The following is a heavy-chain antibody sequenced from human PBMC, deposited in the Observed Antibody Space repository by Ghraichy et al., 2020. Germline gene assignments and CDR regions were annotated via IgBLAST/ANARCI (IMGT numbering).Heavy chain of an antibody. D-gene: IGHD3-10*01. CDR1: GFTFSSYW. CDR3: ARERLGSGSYYNEF. J-gene: IGHJ4*02. CDR2: IKEDGSEK. Sequence: GGSLRLSCAASGFTFSSYWMSWVRQAPGKGLEWVANIKEDGSEKHYVDSVKGRFTISRDNAKNSLYLQINSLRGEDTPVYYCARERLGSGSYYNEFWGQGTLVTVAS. V-gene: IGHV3-7*03.